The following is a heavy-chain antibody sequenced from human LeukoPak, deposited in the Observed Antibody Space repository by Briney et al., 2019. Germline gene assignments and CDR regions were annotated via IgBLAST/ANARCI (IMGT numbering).Heavy chain of an antibody. CDR2: IRCDGSNK. D-gene: IGHD6-6*01. Sequence: GGSLRLSCAASGFTFSSYGMHWVRQAPGKGLEWVAFIRCDGSNKYYADSVKGRFTISRDNSKNTLYLQMNSLRAEDTAVYYCAKPEYSSSPNLGYWGQGTLVTVSS. CDR3: AKPEYSSSPNLGY. V-gene: IGHV3-30*02. CDR1: GFTFSSYG. J-gene: IGHJ4*02.